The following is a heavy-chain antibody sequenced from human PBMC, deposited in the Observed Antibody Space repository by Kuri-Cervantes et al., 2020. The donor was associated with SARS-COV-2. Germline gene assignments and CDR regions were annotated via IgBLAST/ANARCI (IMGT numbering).Heavy chain of an antibody. J-gene: IGHJ3*02. CDR2: ISGSGGST. V-gene: IGHV3-23*01. Sequence: GESLKISCAASGFTFSSYAMSWVRQAPGKGLEWVSAISGSGGSTYYADSVKGRFTISRDNAKNSLYLQMNSLRAEDTAVYYCARDKWELGAFDIWGQGTMVTVSS. CDR3: ARDKWELGAFDI. CDR1: GFTFSSYA. D-gene: IGHD1-26*01.